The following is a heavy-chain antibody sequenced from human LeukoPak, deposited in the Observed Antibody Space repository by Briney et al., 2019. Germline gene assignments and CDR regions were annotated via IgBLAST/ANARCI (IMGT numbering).Heavy chain of an antibody. CDR2: ISGSGGGT. CDR1: GFTFSSYA. D-gene: IGHD3-3*01. V-gene: IGHV3-23*01. Sequence: GGSLRLSCAASGFTFSSYAMSWVRQAPWKGLEWVSAISGSGGGTYYADSVKGRFTISRDNSKNTLYLQMNSLGAEDTAVYYCAKVSGVGVHPNCFDYWGQGTLVTVSS. J-gene: IGHJ4*02. CDR3: AKVSGVGVHPNCFDY.